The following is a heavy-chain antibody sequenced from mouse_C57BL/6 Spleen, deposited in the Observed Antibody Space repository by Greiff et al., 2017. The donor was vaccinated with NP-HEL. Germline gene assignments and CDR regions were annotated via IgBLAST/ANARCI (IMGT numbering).Heavy chain of an antibody. Sequence: EVKLVESGGGLVKPGGSLKLSCAASGFTFSSYAMSWVRQTPEKRLEWVATISDGGSYTYYPDNVKGRFTISRDNAKNNLYLQMSHLKSEDTAMYYCAREDGNYFYWYFDVWGTGTTVTVSS. CDR1: GFTFSSYA. D-gene: IGHD2-1*01. CDR2: ISDGGSYT. CDR3: AREDGNYFYWYFDV. V-gene: IGHV5-4*01. J-gene: IGHJ1*03.